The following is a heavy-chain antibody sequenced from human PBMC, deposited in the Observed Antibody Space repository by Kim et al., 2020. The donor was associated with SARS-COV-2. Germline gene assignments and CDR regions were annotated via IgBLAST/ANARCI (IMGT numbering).Heavy chain of an antibody. CDR2: INHSGST. J-gene: IGHJ4*02. Sequence: SETLSLTCAGYGGSFSGYYWSWIRQPPGKGLEWIGEINHSGSTNYNPSLKSRVTISVDTSKNQFSLKLSSVTAADTAVYYCAVGIVSRPYWGQGTLVTVSS. CDR1: GGSFSGYY. V-gene: IGHV4-34*01. D-gene: IGHD2-15*01. CDR3: AVGIVSRPY.